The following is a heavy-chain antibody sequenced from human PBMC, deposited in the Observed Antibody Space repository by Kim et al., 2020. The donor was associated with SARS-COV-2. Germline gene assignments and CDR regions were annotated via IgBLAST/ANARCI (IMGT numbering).Heavy chain of an antibody. CDR2: INSDESST. V-gene: IGHV3-74*01. D-gene: IGHD2-15*01. J-gene: IGHJ4*02. CDR1: GFTFSSYW. CDR3: ASVYCSGGSCSQNIEY. Sequence: GGSLRLSCAVSGFTFSSYWMHWVRQPPGKGLVWVSRINSDESSTSYADSVKGRFTISRDNAKNTLYLQMNSLRAEDTAIYYCASVYCSGGSCSQNIEYWGQGTLVTVSS.